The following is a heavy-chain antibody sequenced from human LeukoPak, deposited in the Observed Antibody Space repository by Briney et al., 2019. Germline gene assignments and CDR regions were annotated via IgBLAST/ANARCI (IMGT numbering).Heavy chain of an antibody. J-gene: IGHJ3*02. D-gene: IGHD3-3*01. V-gene: IGHV3-23*01. CDR3: AKDRPTIFGVVQDAFDI. CDR1: GFTFSSYA. CDR2: ISGSGGST. Sequence: GGSLRLSCAASGFTFSSYAMSWVRQAPGKGLEWVSAISGSGGSTYYADSVKGRFTISRDNSKNTLYLQMNSLRAEDTAVYYWAKDRPTIFGVVQDAFDIWGQGTMVTVSS.